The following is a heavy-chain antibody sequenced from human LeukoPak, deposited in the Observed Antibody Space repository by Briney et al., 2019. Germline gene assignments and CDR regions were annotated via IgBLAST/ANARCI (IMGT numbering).Heavy chain of an antibody. CDR3: AKATYYYDSSGYSGFDY. D-gene: IGHD3-22*01. V-gene: IGHV3-23*01. J-gene: IGHJ4*02. Sequence: GGSLRLSCAVSGFTFSSYAMSWVRQAPGKGLEWVSAISSGGNTYYADSVKGRFTISRDNSKNTLYMQMNSLRAEDTAVYYCAKATYYYDSSGYSGFDYWGQGTLVTVSS. CDR1: GFTFSSYA. CDR2: ISSGGNT.